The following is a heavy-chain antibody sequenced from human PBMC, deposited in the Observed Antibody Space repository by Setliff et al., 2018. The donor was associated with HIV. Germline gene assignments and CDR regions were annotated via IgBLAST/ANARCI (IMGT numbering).Heavy chain of an antibody. CDR1: GYTFTHYA. CDR3: AREIGDYYDSSGYYPPTDYYYGMDV. V-gene: IGHV1-18*01. D-gene: IGHD3-22*01. CDR2: ISAYNGNT. J-gene: IGHJ6*02. Sequence: GASVKVSCKASGYTFTHYAISWVRQAPGQGLEYLGWISAYNGNTNYAQKLQGRVTMTTDTSTSTADMELRSLRSDDTAVYYCAREIGDYYDSSGYYPPTDYYYGMDVWGQGTTVTVSS.